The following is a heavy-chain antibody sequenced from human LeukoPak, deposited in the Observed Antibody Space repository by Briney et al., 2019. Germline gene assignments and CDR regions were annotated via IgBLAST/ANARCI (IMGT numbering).Heavy chain of an antibody. D-gene: IGHD1-1*01. CDR2: IYYSGST. V-gene: IGHV4-59*01. CDR1: GGSISSYY. J-gene: IGHJ5*02. Sequence: SETLSLTCTVSGGSISSYYWSWIRQPPGKGLEWLGYIYYSGSTNYNPSLKSRVTVSVDTSKNQFSLKLSSVTAADTAVYYCARAGGTKFDPWGQGTLVTVSS. CDR3: ARAGGTKFDP.